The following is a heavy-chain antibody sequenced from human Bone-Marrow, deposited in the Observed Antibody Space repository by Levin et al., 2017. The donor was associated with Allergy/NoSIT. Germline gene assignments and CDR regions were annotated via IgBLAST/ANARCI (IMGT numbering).Heavy chain of an antibody. CDR2: ISSSGSTI. J-gene: IGHJ4*02. CDR3: AREDNQYYFDY. V-gene: IGHV3-11*01. CDR1: GFTFSDYY. D-gene: IGHD5-24*01. Sequence: GESLKISCAASGFTFSDYYMSWIRQAPGKGLEWVSYISSSGSTIYYADSVKGRFTISRDNAKNSLYLQMNSLRAEDTAVYYCAREDNQYYFDYWGQGTLVTVSS.